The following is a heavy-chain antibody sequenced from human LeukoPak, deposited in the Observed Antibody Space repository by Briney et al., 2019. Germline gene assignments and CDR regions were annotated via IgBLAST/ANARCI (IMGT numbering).Heavy chain of an antibody. Sequence: GGSLRLSCAASGFTFSSYSMNWVRQAPGKGLEWVSSISSSSSYIYYADSVKGRFTISRDNAKNSLYLQMNGLRAEDTAVYYCATPILTIVVVPAAADYWGQGTLVTVSS. J-gene: IGHJ4*02. V-gene: IGHV3-21*01. CDR3: ATPILTIVVVPAAADY. CDR2: ISSSSSYI. D-gene: IGHD2-2*01. CDR1: GFTFSSYS.